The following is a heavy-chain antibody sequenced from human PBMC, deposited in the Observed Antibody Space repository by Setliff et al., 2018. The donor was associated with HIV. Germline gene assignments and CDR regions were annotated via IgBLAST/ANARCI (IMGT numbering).Heavy chain of an antibody. CDR3: SSRRGSYAIDN. D-gene: IGHD3-16*01. CDR1: GGTFSSYA. V-gene: IGHV1-69*13. J-gene: IGHJ4*02. CDR2: IIPIFGTA. Sequence: VASVKVSCKASGGTFSSYAISWVRQAPGQGLEWMGGIIPIFGTANYAQKFQGRVTITADESTSTAYMELTSLKSEDTAVYCASSRRGSYAIDNWGQGTLVTVSS.